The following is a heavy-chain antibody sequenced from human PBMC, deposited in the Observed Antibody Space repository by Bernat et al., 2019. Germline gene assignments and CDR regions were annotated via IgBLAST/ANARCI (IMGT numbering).Heavy chain of an antibody. D-gene: IGHD6-19*01. V-gene: IGHV3-21*01. CDR1: GFTFSSYS. CDR3: ARDFSGADYYYYGMDV. J-gene: IGHJ6*02. CDR2: ISSSSSYI. Sequence: EVQLVESGGGLVKPGGSLRLSCAASGFTFSSYSMNRVRQAPGKGLEWVSSISSSSSYIYYADSVKGRFTISRDNAKNSLYLQMNSLRAEDTAVYYCARDFSGADYYYYGMDVWGQGTTVTVSS.